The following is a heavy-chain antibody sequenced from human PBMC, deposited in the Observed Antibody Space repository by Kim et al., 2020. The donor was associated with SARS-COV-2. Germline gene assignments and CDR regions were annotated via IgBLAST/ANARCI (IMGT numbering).Heavy chain of an antibody. J-gene: IGHJ6*02. CDR3: ARVVPAANYYYGMDV. D-gene: IGHD2-2*01. V-gene: IGHV1-3*01. Sequence: KFQGRVTITRDTSASTAYMELSSLRSEDTAVYYCARVVPAANYYYGMDVWGQGTTVTVSS.